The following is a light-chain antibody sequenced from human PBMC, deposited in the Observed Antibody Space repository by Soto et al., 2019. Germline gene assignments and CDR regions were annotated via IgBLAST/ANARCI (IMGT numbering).Light chain of an antibody. Sequence: QSVLTQPASVSGSPGQSITISCTGTSSDVGSYNLVSWYQQHPGKAPKLMIYEGSKRPSGVSNRFSGSKSGNTASLTISGLQAEDEADYYCCSYAGSSTFAFGGGTKL. CDR1: SSDVGSYNL. CDR2: EGS. V-gene: IGLV2-23*03. J-gene: IGLJ2*01. CDR3: CSYAGSSTFA.